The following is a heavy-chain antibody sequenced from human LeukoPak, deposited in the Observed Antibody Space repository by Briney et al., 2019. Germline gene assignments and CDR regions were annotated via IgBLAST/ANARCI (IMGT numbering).Heavy chain of an antibody. CDR1: GGSISSYY. V-gene: IGHV4-59*08. J-gene: IGHJ5*02. D-gene: IGHD2-2*02. Sequence: SETLSLTCTVSGGSISSYYWSWIRQPPGKGLEWIGYIYYSGSTNYNPSLKSRVTISVDTSKNQFSLKLSSVTAADTAAYYCARHGSSVVPAAIHWFDPWGQGTLVTVSS. CDR2: IYYSGST. CDR3: ARHGSSVVPAAIHWFDP.